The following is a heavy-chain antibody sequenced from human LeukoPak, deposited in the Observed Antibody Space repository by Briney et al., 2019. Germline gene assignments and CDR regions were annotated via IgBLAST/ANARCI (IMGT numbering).Heavy chain of an antibody. Sequence: SGPTLVKPTQTLTLTCSFSGFSLSTKGMGVGWVRQPQGKALEWLALIYWDGDERYSPSLENRLTITKDTSKNQVVLTLRNVDPVDTATYYCAHRFHNNAWGPVKYWGQGALVTVSS. J-gene: IGHJ4*02. CDR1: GFSLSTKGMG. CDR3: AHRFHNNAWGPVKY. V-gene: IGHV2-5*02. CDR2: IYWDGDE. D-gene: IGHD3-16*01.